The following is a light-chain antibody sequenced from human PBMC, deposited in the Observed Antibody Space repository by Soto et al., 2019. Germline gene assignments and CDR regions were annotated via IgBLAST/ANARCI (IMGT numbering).Light chain of an antibody. Sequence: ESVLTQSPGTLSLSPGERATLSCRASQSVSTSYLAWYQQKPGQAPRLLIYGASTRATGIPDRFSGSGSGTDSTLTINRLEPEDFAVYYCQQYSTFGQGTKVDIK. CDR3: QQYST. CDR2: GAS. J-gene: IGKJ1*01. V-gene: IGKV3-20*01. CDR1: QSVSTSY.